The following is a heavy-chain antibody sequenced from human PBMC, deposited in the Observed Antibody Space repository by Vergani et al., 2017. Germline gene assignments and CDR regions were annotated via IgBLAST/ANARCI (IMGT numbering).Heavy chain of an antibody. Sequence: QVQVVQSGAEVKKSGASEKVSCKTSGYTFSNYYMHWVRQAPGQGLEWMGIINPSGGHTNYAQKFQGRVTMTRDTSTSTVYMGLSSLRSEDTAIYYCARGDYGILTGYRYWGQGTLVTVSA. CDR2: INPSGGHT. V-gene: IGHV1-46*03. CDR1: GYTFSNYY. CDR3: ARGDYGILTGYRY. D-gene: IGHD3-9*01. J-gene: IGHJ4*02.